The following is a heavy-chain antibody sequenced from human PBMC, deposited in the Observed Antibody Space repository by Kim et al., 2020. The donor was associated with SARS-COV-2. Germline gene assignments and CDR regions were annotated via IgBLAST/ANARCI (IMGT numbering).Heavy chain of an antibody. CDR2: ISSSSSYI. V-gene: IGHV3-21*01. CDR3: ARVFPDRLDTAMVPPYYYYGMDV. CDR1: GFTFSSYS. D-gene: IGHD5-18*01. J-gene: IGHJ6*02. Sequence: GGSLRLSCAASGFTFSSYSMNWVRQAPGKGLEWVSSISSSSSYIYYADSVKGRFTISRDNAKNSLYLQMNSLRAEDTAVYYCARVFPDRLDTAMVPPYYYYGMDVWGQGTTVTVSS.